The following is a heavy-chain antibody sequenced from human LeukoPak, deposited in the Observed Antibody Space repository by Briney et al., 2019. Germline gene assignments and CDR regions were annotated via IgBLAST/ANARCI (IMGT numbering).Heavy chain of an antibody. CDR1: GFTFRKYA. V-gene: IGHV3-30-3*01. CDR2: ISYDGSIK. Sequence: PGGSLRLSCAVSGFTFRKYAIHWVRQAPGKGLVWVAFISYDGSIKYYADSVKGRFTISRDNSQNTLDLQMNSLRAEDTAVYYCARDLSERYSTDYWGQGTLVTVPS. D-gene: IGHD1-26*01. J-gene: IGHJ4*02. CDR3: ARDLSERYSTDY.